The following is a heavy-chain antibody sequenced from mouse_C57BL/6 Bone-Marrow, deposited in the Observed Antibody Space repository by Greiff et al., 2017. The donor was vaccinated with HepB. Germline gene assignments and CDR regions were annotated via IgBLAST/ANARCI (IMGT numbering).Heavy chain of an antibody. J-gene: IGHJ4*01. CDR1: GYTFTSYW. Sequence: VKLVESGAELVKPGASVKLSCKASGYTFTSYWMHWVKQRPGQGLEWIGMIHPNSGSTNYNEKFKSKATLTVDKSSSTAYMQLSSLTSEDSAVYYCARSQRRNAMDYWGQGTSVTVSS. CDR2: IHPNSGST. CDR3: ARSQRRNAMDY. V-gene: IGHV1-64*01.